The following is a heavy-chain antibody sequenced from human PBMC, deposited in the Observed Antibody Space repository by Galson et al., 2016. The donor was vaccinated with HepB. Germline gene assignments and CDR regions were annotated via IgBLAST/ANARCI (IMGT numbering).Heavy chain of an antibody. CDR3: ARGIIAALRVDP. Sequence: SVKVSCKASGYTFAGYYMHWVRQAPGQGLEWMGWIHPNSGGTNYAQKFQGRVTMTRDTSISTAYMELSRLKSDDTAVHYCARGIIAALRVDPWGQGTLVTVSS. CDR2: IHPNSGGT. V-gene: IGHV1-2*02. CDR1: GYTFAGYY. D-gene: IGHD6-6*01. J-gene: IGHJ5*02.